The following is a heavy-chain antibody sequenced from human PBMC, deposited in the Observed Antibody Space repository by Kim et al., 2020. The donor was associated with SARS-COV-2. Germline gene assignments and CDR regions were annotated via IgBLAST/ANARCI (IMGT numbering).Heavy chain of an antibody. Sequence: SETLSLTCTVSGGSTSSSSYYWGWIRQPPGKGLEWIGSIYYSGSTYYNPSLKSRVTISVDTSKNQFSLKLSSVTAADTAVYYCAREVSDGVPAAIDFYYYYGMDVWGQGTTVTVSS. J-gene: IGHJ6*02. D-gene: IGHD2-2*01. V-gene: IGHV4-39*07. CDR2: IYYSGST. CDR1: GGSTSSSSYY. CDR3: AREVSDGVPAAIDFYYYYGMDV.